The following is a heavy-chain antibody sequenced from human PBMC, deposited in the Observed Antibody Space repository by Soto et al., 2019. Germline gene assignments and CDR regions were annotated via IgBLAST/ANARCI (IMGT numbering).Heavy chain of an antibody. V-gene: IGHV5-51*01. CDR1: GYSFTSYW. CDR3: ARGGDYYYDSSGYYSTNTHFDY. CDR2: IYPGDSDT. D-gene: IGHD3-22*01. J-gene: IGHJ4*02. Sequence: PGESLKISCKGSGYSFTSYWIGWVRQMPGKGLEWMGIIYPGDSDTRYSPSFQGQVTISADKSISTAYLQWSSLKASDTAMYYCARGGDYYYDSSGYYSTNTHFDYWGQGTLVTVSS.